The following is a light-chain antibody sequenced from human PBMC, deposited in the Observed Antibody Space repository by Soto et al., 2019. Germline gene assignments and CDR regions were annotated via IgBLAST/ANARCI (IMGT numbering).Light chain of an antibody. CDR1: QSVRSER. J-gene: IGKJ5*01. CDR3: QEYDGAPPVT. Sequence: EIVLTQSPDTLSLSPGERATLSCRASQSVRSERLAWYQQKPGQAPRLVIFDASTRATGIPERFSGSGSGTHFTLTITSLEPEDFAVYYCQEYDGAPPVTFGLVTRLEMK. CDR2: DAS. V-gene: IGKV3-20*01.